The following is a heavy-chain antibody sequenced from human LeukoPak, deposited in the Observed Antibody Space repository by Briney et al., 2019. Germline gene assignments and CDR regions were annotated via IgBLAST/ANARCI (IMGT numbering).Heavy chain of an antibody. CDR2: IWYDGSNK. Sequence: GGSLRPSCAASGFTFSSYGMHWVRQAPGKGMEWVAVIWYDGSNKYYADSVKGRFTISRDNSKNTLYLQMNSLRAEDTAVYYCARDGVYPLGDYWGQGTLVTVSS. CDR1: GFTFSSYG. V-gene: IGHV3-33*01. D-gene: IGHD6-6*01. J-gene: IGHJ4*02. CDR3: ARDGVYPLGDY.